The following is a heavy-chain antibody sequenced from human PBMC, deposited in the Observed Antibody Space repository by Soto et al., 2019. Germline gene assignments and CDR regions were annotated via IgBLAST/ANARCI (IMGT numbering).Heavy chain of an antibody. CDR2: ISGSGYTK. D-gene: IGHD3-22*01. J-gene: IGHJ4*02. Sequence: PWGSLRLSCAASGFTLRGYEMHWVRQAPGKGLEWVSYISGSGYTKYYAESVKGRFTISRDNAKNSLYLQMNSLRAEDTAVYYCARDGIDDTLYYFDYWGQGTLVTVSS. CDR1: GFTLRGYE. V-gene: IGHV3-48*03. CDR3: ARDGIDDTLYYFDY.